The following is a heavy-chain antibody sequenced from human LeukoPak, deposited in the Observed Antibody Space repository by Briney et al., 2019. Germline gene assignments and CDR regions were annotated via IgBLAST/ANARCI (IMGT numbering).Heavy chain of an antibody. CDR1: GFTFSTYW. CDR3: ARGWSRGGSCYDY. Sequence: QAGGSLRLSCAASGFTFSTYWMHWVRQAPGKGLVWVSRVNGDGSSTNYADSVKGRFTISRDNAKNTLYLRMNSLRAEDTAVYYCARGWSRGGSCYDYWGQGTLVTVSS. CDR2: VNGDGSST. V-gene: IGHV3-74*01. D-gene: IGHD2-15*01. J-gene: IGHJ4*02.